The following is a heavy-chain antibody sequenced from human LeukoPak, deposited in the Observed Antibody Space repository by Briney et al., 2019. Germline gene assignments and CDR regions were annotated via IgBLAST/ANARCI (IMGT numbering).Heavy chain of an antibody. J-gene: IGHJ5*02. CDR2: ISAYNGNT. Sequence: GASVKVSCKASGYTFTSYGISWVRQAPGQGLEWMGWISAYNGNTNYAQKLQGRVTMTTDTSTSTAYMELRSLRSDDTAVYYCARASTESSSSWYEGSWDWFDPWGQGTLVTVSS. V-gene: IGHV1-18*01. CDR1: GYTFTSYG. D-gene: IGHD6-13*01. CDR3: ARASTESSSSWYEGSWDWFDP.